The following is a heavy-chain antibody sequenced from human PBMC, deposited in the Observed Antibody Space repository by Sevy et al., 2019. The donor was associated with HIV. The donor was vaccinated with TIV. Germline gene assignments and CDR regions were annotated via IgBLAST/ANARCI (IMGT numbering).Heavy chain of an antibody. CDR1: GFTVNSNY. J-gene: IGHJ4*02. CDR3: ARGKSGYGYALDY. CDR2: IHSDDTT. Sequence: GGSLRLSCAASGFTVNSNYMTWVRQAPGKGLEGVSVIHSDDTTYHADSVQDRFTISRDNLKNTLYLHMRSLRAEDTAVYYCARGKSGYGYALDYWGQGTLVTVSS. V-gene: IGHV3-66*01. D-gene: IGHD5-18*01.